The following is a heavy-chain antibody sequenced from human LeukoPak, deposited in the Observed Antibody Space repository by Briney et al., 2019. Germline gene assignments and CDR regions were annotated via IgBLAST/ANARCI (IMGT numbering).Heavy chain of an antibody. J-gene: IGHJ4*02. Sequence: GGSLRLSCAASGFTFSSYSMHWVRQAPGKGLVWVSRLDGDGSSTSYADSVRGRFTISRDNAKNALYLQMNSLRADDTAVYYCARDHLGYNSIDYWGQGTLVTVSS. CDR3: ARDHLGYNSIDY. CDR2: LDGDGSST. V-gene: IGHV3-74*01. CDR1: GFTFSSYS. D-gene: IGHD5-24*01.